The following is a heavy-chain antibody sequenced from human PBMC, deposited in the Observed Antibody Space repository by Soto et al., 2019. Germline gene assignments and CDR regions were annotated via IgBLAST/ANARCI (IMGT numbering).Heavy chain of an antibody. D-gene: IGHD4-4*01. Sequence: EVQLLESGGGLVQPGGSLRLSCAASGFDFSGYAMGWVRQAPGKGLEWVSAISGSGGTTYYGDSVQGRFTVSRDNSNNTLYLQMNSLRVEDTAVYYCARDPSFDYSNTNWFDPWGQGTLVTVSS. V-gene: IGHV3-23*01. J-gene: IGHJ5*02. CDR2: ISGSGGTT. CDR3: ARDPSFDYSNTNWFDP. CDR1: GFDFSGYA.